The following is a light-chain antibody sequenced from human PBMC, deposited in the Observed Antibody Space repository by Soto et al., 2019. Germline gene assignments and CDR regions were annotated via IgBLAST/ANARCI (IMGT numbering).Light chain of an antibody. V-gene: IGKV1-33*01. J-gene: IGKJ2*01. CDR3: KQYDNLPYT. Sequence: DIQMTQSPSSLSASVGDRVTITCQASQDISNYLNWYQQKPGKAPKLLIYDASNLETGVPSRFSESGSGTDFTFTISSLQPEDIATYYCKQYDNLPYTFGQGTKLEIK. CDR2: DAS. CDR1: QDISNY.